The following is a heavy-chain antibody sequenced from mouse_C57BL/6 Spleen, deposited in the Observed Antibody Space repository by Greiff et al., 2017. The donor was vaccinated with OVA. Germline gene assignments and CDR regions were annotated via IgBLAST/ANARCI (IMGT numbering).Heavy chain of an antibody. CDR2: IDPSDSYT. V-gene: IGHV1-59*01. Sequence: VQLQQPGAELVRPGTSVKLSCKASGYTFTSYWMHWVKQRPGQGLEWIGVIDPSDSYTNYNQKFKGKATLTVDTYSSTAYMQLSSLTSEDSAVYYCAGRAGYGYFDYWGQGTTLTVSS. CDR3: AGRAGYGYFDY. J-gene: IGHJ2*01. CDR1: GYTFTSYW. D-gene: IGHD2-2*01.